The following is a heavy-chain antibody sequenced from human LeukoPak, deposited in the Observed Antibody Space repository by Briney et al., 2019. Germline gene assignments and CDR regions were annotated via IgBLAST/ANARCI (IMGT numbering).Heavy chain of an antibody. D-gene: IGHD1-26*01. CDR1: GGSFSGYY. J-gene: IGHJ3*02. V-gene: IGHV4-34*01. CDR2: VNHSGTA. Sequence: SETLSLTCAVHGGSFSGYYWSWLRQPPGQGLEWIGEVNHSGTARYNPSLESRVTISVDTSKSQSSLNVYFVTAADTAVYYCASLNPFSGRRNAFDIWGQGAMVTVSS. CDR3: ASLNPFSGRRNAFDI.